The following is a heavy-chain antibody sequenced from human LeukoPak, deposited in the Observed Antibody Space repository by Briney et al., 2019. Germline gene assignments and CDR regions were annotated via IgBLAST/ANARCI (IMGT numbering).Heavy chain of an antibody. CDR2: ISAYNGNT. Sequence: GESLQISCQGSGYSFTSYGISWVRPAPGQGREWMGWISAYNGNTNYAQKLQGRVTMTTDTSTSTAYMEMSSLRSDDTAVYYCARDHDYGYFDYWGQGTLVTVSS. CDR3: ARDHDYGYFDY. CDR1: GYSFTSYG. V-gene: IGHV1-18*01. J-gene: IGHJ4*02. D-gene: IGHD4-17*01.